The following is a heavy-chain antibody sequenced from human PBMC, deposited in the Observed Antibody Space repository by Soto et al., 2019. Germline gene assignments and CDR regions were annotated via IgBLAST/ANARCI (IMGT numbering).Heavy chain of an antibody. CDR2: IIPIFGTA. CDR1: GGTFSSYA. CDR3: ARGYYDSSGALYYYYYGMDV. Sequence: QVQLVQSGAEVKKPGSSVKVSCKASGGTFSSYAISWVRQAPGQGLEWMGGIIPIFGTANYAQKFQGRVTITADESTSTAYIELSSLRSEDTAVYYCARGYYDSSGALYYYYYGMDVWGQGTTVTVSS. J-gene: IGHJ6*02. D-gene: IGHD3-22*01. V-gene: IGHV1-69*01.